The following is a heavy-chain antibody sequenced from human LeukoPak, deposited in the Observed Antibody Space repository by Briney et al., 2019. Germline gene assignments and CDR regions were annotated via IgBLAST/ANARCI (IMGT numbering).Heavy chain of an antibody. CDR3: TKDLGTEYNIFDY. V-gene: IGHV3-30*02. D-gene: IGHD3-9*01. CDR2: VRYGGNIK. J-gene: IGHJ4*02. Sequence: GGSLRLSCATSEFAFSAYAMHWIRQAPGRGLEWVAFVRYGGNIKYYADSVKGRFTISRDNSKNTLYLQMNSLRPDDTAVYYCTKDLGTEYNIFDYWGQGTLVTVSS. CDR1: EFAFSAYA.